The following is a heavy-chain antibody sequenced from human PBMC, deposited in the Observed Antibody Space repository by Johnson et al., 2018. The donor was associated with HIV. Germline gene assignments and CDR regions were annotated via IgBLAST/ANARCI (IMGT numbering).Heavy chain of an antibody. Sequence: VQLVESGGGVVRPGGSLRLSCAASGFTFDDYDMSWVRQAPGKGLEWVSGINWNGGSTGYADSVKGRFTISRDNAKNSLYLQMNSLRAEDTAVYYCARGRDGYNLDAFDIWGQGTMVTVSS. J-gene: IGHJ3*02. CDR1: GFTFDDYD. D-gene: IGHD5-24*01. V-gene: IGHV3-20*04. CDR2: INWNGGST. CDR3: ARGRDGYNLDAFDI.